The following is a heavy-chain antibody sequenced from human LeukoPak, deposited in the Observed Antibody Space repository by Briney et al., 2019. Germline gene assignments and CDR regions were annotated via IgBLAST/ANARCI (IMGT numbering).Heavy chain of an antibody. V-gene: IGHV4-59*01. J-gene: IGHJ6*02. Sequence: SETLSLTCAVSGGSISSYYWSWIRQPPGKGLEWIGYIYDSGSTNYNPSLKSRVTISVDTSKNQFSLKLSSVTAADTAVYYCARVGGTNYYYYGMDVWGQGTTVTVSS. CDR1: GGSISSYY. CDR2: IYDSGST. CDR3: ARVGGTNYYYYGMDV. D-gene: IGHD1-1*01.